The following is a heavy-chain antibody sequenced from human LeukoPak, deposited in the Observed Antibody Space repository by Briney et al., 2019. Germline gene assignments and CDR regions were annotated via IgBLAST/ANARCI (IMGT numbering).Heavy chain of an antibody. J-gene: IGHJ4*02. V-gene: IGHV3-23*01. CDR1: GFPFSSYA. Sequence: GGSLRLSCAASGFPFSSYAMSWVRQAPGKGLEWVSSVSGSGDATYYADSVKGRFTISRDNSKNTLYLQMNSLRAEDTAVYYCAKGSLKYDYWGQGTLVTVSS. CDR2: VSGSGDAT. CDR3: AKGSLKYDY.